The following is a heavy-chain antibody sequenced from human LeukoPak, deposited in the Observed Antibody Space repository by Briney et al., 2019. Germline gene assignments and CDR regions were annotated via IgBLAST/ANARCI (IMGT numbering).Heavy chain of an antibody. J-gene: IGHJ4*02. CDR3: ASRGYSYGSYYFDY. CDR1: GFTFSDYY. D-gene: IGHD5-18*01. CDR2: ISSSGSTI. V-gene: IGHV3-11*01. Sequence: GGSLRLSCAASGFTFSDYYMSWIRQAPGKGLEWVSYISSSGSTIYYADSVKGRFAISRDNAKNSLYLQMNSLRAEDTAVYYCASRGYSYGSYYFDYWGQGTLVTVSS.